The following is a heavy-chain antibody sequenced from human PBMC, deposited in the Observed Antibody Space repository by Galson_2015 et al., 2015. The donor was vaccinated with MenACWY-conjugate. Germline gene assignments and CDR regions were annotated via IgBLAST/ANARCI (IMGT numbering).Heavy chain of an antibody. D-gene: IGHD4/OR15-4a*01. CDR3: ARDRRAEGAFRANWCFNL. Sequence: SLRLSCAASGFTFGSFDMHWVRQATGKGLEWVSGIGVSGDTWYPASVKDRNTMSRENGKKSEYLQQNNLSIEDTAVYYCARDRRAEGAFRANWCFNLWGRGTLVTVSS. CDR1: GFTFGSFD. CDR2: IGVSGDT. V-gene: IGHV3-13*01. J-gene: IGHJ2*01.